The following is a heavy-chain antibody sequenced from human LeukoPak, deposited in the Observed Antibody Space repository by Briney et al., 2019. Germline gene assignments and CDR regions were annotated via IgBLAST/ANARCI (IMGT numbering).Heavy chain of an antibody. D-gene: IGHD3-10*01. CDR2: IYYSGST. J-gene: IGHJ3*02. Sequence: PSETLSLTCTVSGGSLSSYHWSWIRQPPGKGLEWIGYIYYSGSTNYNPSLKSRVTISVDTSKNQFSLKLSSVTAADTAVYYCASARRGVWFGEPLPGGAFDIWGQGTMVTVSS. V-gene: IGHV4-59*01. CDR1: GGSLSSYH. CDR3: ASARRGVWFGEPLPGGAFDI.